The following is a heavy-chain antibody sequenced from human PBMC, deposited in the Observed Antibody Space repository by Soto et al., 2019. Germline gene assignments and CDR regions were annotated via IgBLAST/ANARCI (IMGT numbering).Heavy chain of an antibody. CDR3: ARDYSSSWLGKILNWFYP. CDR2: INAGNGNT. CDR1: GYTFTSYA. Sequence: QVQLVQSGAEVKKPGASVKVSCKASGYTFTSYAMHWVRQAPGQRLERMGWINAGNGNTKYSQKFQGRVTITRDTSASTAHMELSSMRSEDTAVYYCARDYSSSWLGKILNWFYPWGKGTLVTVAS. D-gene: IGHD6-13*01. V-gene: IGHV1-3*01. J-gene: IGHJ5*02.